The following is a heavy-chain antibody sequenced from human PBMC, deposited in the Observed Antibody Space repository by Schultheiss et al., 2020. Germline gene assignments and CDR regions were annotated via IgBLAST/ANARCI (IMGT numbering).Heavy chain of an antibody. V-gene: IGHV3-7*01. Sequence: GESLKISCAASGFTVSSNYMSWVRQAPGKGLEWVANIKQDGSEKYYVDSVKGRFTISRDNAKNSLYLQMNSLRAEDTAVYYCAKGGYSSGHWGQGTLVTVSS. CDR1: GFTVSSNY. D-gene: IGHD6-19*01. CDR3: AKGGYSSGH. CDR2: IKQDGSEK. J-gene: IGHJ4*02.